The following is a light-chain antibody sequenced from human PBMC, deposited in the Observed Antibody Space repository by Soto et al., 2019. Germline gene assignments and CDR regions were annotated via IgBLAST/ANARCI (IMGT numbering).Light chain of an antibody. J-gene: IGKJ5*01. V-gene: IGKV3-11*01. Sequence: EIVLTQSPATLSLSPGERATLFCGASQSVKNYLAWYQQKPGQAPRLLIFDASNRATGVPARFSGSGSGTDFTLIISRLEPEDVAVYYCQQRANWPITFGQGTRLEIK. CDR2: DAS. CDR3: QQRANWPIT. CDR1: QSVKNY.